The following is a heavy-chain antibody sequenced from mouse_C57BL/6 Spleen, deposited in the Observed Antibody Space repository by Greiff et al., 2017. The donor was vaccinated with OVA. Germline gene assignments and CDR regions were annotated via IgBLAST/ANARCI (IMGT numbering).Heavy chain of an antibody. J-gene: IGHJ2*01. CDR3: ARDTTVVDFDY. V-gene: IGHV5-4*01. D-gene: IGHD1-1*01. Sequence: EVQGVESGGGLVKPGGSLKLSCAASGFTFSSYAMSWVRQTPEKRLEWVATISDGGSYTYYPDNVKGRFTISRDNAKNNLYLQMSHLKSEDTAMYYCARDTTVVDFDYWGQGTTLTVSS. CDR1: GFTFSSYA. CDR2: ISDGGSYT.